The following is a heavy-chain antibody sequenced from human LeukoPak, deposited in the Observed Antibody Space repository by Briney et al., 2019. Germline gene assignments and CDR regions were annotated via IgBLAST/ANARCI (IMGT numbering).Heavy chain of an antibody. Sequence: PSETLSLTCTVSGGSTSSYYWTWIRQPPGKGLDWIGYIYYSGSTNYNPSLNSRVTISVDTSKNQFSLKLSSVTAADTAVYYCARGFKSYYDFWSGYYDWFDPWGQGTLVTVSS. CDR3: ARGFKSYYDFWSGYYDWFDP. J-gene: IGHJ5*02. V-gene: IGHV4-59*01. CDR2: IYYSGST. D-gene: IGHD3-3*01. CDR1: GGSTSSYY.